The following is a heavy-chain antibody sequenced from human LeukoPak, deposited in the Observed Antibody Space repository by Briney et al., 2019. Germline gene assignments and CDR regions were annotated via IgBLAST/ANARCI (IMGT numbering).Heavy chain of an antibody. V-gene: IGHV3-23*01. CDR2: ISGSGGSP. J-gene: IGHJ4*02. Sequence: GGSLRLSCAASGFTFSSYAMSWVRQAPGKGLEWVSAISGSGGSPYYADSVKGRFTISRDNSKNTLYLQMNSLRAEDTAVYYCAKTTSYYYDSSGYYNPSDYWGQGTLVTVSS. D-gene: IGHD3-22*01. CDR1: GFTFSSYA. CDR3: AKTTSYYYDSSGYYNPSDY.